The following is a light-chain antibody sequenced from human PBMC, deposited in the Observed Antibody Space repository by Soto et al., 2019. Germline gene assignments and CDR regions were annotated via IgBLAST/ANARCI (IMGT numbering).Light chain of an antibody. CDR3: QQRNVWPPVT. J-gene: IGKJ5*01. CDR2: GAF. CDR1: QSVNTN. V-gene: IGKV3-11*01. Sequence: EIVMTQSPATLSVSPGERATFSCRASQSVNTNLAWYQLKPGQAPRLLIYGAFNRATGIPARFSGSGSGTDFTLTISSLEPEDSAVYYCQQRNVWPPVTFGQGTRLEIK.